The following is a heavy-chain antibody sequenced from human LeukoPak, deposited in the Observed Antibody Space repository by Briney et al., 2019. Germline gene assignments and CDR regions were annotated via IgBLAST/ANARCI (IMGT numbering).Heavy chain of an antibody. CDR3: ARGPYIVVVTATDNWFDP. D-gene: IGHD2-21*02. Sequence: ASETLSLTCTVSGGSISSYYWSWIRQPPGQGLEWIGYISYSGRTNYNPSLKSRVTISVDTSKNHFSLKLSSVTAADTAVYYCARGPYIVVVTATDNWFDPWGQGTLVTVSS. CDR1: GGSISSYY. CDR2: ISYSGRT. J-gene: IGHJ5*02. V-gene: IGHV4-59*01.